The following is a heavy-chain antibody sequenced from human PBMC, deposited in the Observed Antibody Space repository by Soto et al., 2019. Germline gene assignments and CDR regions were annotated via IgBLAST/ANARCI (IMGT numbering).Heavy chain of an antibody. V-gene: IGHV3-53*01. CDR2: IYTGGAT. Sequence: EVQLVESGGGLIQPGGSLRLSCAASGFAVSSSYMSWVRQAPGKGLEWVSVIYTGGATYYADSVKGRFTISRDDSKNTLYLQMNSLRAEDTAVYYCARGTTVGTAGYYWGQGALVTVSS. CDR1: GFAVSSSY. D-gene: IGHD4-4*01. CDR3: ARGTTVGTAGYY. J-gene: IGHJ4*02.